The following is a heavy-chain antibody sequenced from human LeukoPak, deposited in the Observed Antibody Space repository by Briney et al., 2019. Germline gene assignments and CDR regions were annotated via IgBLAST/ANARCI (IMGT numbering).Heavy chain of an antibody. V-gene: IGHV3-30-3*01. J-gene: IGHJ4*02. CDR1: GFTFSSYA. CDR2: ISYDGSNK. D-gene: IGHD3-10*01. CDR3: ARSSYYYGSGSYPDY. Sequence: GGSLRLSCAASGFTFSSYAMHWVRQAPGKGLEWVAVISYDGSNKNYADSVKGRFTISRDNSKNTLYLQMDSLRAEDTAVYYCARSSYYYGSGSYPDYWGRGTLVTVSS.